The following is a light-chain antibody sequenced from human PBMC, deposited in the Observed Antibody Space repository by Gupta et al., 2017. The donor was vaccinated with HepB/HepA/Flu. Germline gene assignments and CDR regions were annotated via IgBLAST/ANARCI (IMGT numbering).Light chain of an antibody. CDR1: QSINKNY. V-gene: IGKV3-20*01. J-gene: IGKJ1*01. CDR2: GTS. Sequence: EIVLTQSPGTLSLSPGERATLSCRASQSINKNYLAWYQQRTGQAPRLLIFGTSNRASGIPDRFSGSGSGTDFTLTISRLEPEDFAVYYCQQDGSTRWTFGQGTKVEIK. CDR3: QQDGSTRWT.